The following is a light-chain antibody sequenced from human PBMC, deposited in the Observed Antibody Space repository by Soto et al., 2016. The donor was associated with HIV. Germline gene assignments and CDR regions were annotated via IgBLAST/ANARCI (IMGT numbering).Light chain of an antibody. Sequence: SSELTQDPAVSVALGQTVTITCQGDSLRRYYASWYQQKPGQAPLLVIYGKNMRPLGIPDRFSGSSSGHTASLTITGAQAEDEADYYCDSRASSTNHVVFGGGTKLTVL. J-gene: IGLJ2*01. CDR3: DSRASSTNHVV. CDR2: GKN. CDR1: SLRRYY. V-gene: IGLV3-19*01.